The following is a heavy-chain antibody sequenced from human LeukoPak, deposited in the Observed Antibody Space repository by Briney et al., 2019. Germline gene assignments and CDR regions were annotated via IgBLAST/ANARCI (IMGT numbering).Heavy chain of an antibody. CDR3: ARGPVTRFEI. D-gene: IGHD4-17*01. J-gene: IGHJ3*02. V-gene: IGHV3-53*01. Sequence: PGGSLRLSCAASGFTVSSNYMSWVRQAPGKGLEWVSVIYSGGTTYYADSVKGRFTISRDNSNNTLYLQMDSLSAEDAAVYYCARGPVTRFEIWGQGTMVTVSS. CDR2: IYSGGTT. CDR1: GFTVSSNY.